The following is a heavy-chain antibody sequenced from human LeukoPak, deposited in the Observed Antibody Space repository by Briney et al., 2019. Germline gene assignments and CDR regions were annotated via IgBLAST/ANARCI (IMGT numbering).Heavy chain of an antibody. CDR3: AKEGDTALVTGYFDL. CDR2: IIPIFGTA. D-gene: IGHD5-18*01. J-gene: IGHJ2*01. Sequence: ASVKVSCKASGGTFGSYVISWVRQAPGQGLEWMGGIIPIFGTAHYAQKFQGRPTITADESTSTVYMEMSSLRSEDTAMYYCAKEGDTALVTGYFDLWGRGTLVTVSS. V-gene: IGHV1-69*13. CDR1: GGTFGSYV.